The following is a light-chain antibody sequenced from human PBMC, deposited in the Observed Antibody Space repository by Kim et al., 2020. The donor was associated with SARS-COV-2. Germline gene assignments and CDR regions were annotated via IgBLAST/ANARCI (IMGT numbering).Light chain of an antibody. CDR2: HAS. CDR1: HPIRKDF. J-gene: IGKJ2*01. V-gene: IGKV3-20*01. CDR3: QRYGGPPPYT. Sequence: SPGDRATLSCRASHPIRKDFLAWYQQKPGQPPRLLIYHASVRASDIPVRFSGSGSATDFTLTINTWEPEDFAVYYCQRYGGPPPYTFGQGTKLEI.